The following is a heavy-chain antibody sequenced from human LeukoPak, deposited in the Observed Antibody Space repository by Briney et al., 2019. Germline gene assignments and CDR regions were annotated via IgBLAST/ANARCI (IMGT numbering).Heavy chain of an antibody. CDR3: ARARLWFGELRY. Sequence: SETLSLTCAVYGGSFSGYYWSWIRQPPGKGLEWIGEINHSGSTNYNPSLKSRVTISVDTSKNQFSLKLSSVTAADTAVYYCARARLWFGELRYWGQGTLATVSS. J-gene: IGHJ4*02. CDR1: GGSFSGYY. V-gene: IGHV4-34*01. CDR2: INHSGST. D-gene: IGHD3-10*01.